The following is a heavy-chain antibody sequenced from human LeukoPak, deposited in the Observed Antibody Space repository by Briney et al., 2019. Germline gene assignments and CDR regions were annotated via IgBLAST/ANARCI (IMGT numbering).Heavy chain of an antibody. CDR2: ISSSSSYI. Sequence: PGGSLRLSCAASGFTFSSYSMNWVRQAPGKGLEWVSSISSSSSYIYYADSVKGRFTISRDNVKNSPYLQMNSLRAEDTAVYYCARDKDEQQLPFVDYWAREPWSPSPQ. V-gene: IGHV3-21*01. J-gene: IGHJ4*02. CDR3: ARDKDEQQLPFVDY. D-gene: IGHD6-13*01. CDR1: GFTFSSYS.